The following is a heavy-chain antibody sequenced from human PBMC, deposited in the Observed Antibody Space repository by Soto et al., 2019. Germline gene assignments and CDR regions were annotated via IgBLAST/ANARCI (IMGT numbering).Heavy chain of an antibody. Sequence: ALRLGCAASVFTFDDYAMHWVRQAPGKGLEWVSGISCNGGSMDYADSVKGRFTISRDNAKKYLYLQMDSLRAEDTALYYCAKDGHYYGLDVWGQGTTVTVSS. J-gene: IGHJ6*02. D-gene: IGHD3-10*01. CDR1: VFTFDDYA. V-gene: IGHV3-9*01. CDR2: ISCNGGSM. CDR3: AKDGHYYGLDV.